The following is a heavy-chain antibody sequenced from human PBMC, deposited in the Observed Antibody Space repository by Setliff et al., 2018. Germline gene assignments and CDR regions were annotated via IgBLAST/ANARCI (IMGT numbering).Heavy chain of an antibody. CDR1: GYTFSDYY. J-gene: IGHJ6*03. V-gene: IGHV1-2*02. D-gene: IGHD3-3*01. CDR3: ARDGSSVIRFLEWSHKDYYYMDV. Sequence: ASVKVSCKTSGYTFSDYYIHWVRQASGQGLEWMGWINPNRGGTNYARKFEGRVTVTRDTSISTAYMELSRLRYDDTAIYYCARDGSSVIRFLEWSHKDYYYMDVWGKGTTVTVSS. CDR2: INPNRGGT.